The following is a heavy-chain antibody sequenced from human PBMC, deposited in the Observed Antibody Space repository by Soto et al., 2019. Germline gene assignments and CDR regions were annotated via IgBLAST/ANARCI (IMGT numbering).Heavy chain of an antibody. D-gene: IGHD3-22*01. CDR3: ASHYDSSGYYYRGLDY. Sequence: QVQLVQSGAEVKKPGSSVKVSCKASGGTFSSYAISWVRQAPGQGLEWMGGIIPIFGTADYAHKFQGRVTITADESTSTGTMELSSLRSEDTAVYYCASHYDSSGYYYRGLDYWGQGTLVTVSS. V-gene: IGHV1-69*12. CDR2: IIPIFGTA. J-gene: IGHJ4*02. CDR1: GGTFSSYA.